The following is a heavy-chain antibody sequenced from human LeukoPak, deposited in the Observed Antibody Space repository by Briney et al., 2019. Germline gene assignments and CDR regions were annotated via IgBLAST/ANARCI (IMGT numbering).Heavy chain of an antibody. J-gene: IGHJ3*02. CDR2: MNPNSGNT. V-gene: IGHV1-8*03. Sequence: GASVKVSCKASGYTFTSYDINWVRQATGQGLEWMGWMNPNSGNTGYAQKFQGRVTITRNTSISTAYMELSSLRSEDTAVYYCARVRLGSGSYAFDIWGQGTMVTVSP. CDR1: GYTFTSYD. D-gene: IGHD1-26*01. CDR3: ARVRLGSGSYAFDI.